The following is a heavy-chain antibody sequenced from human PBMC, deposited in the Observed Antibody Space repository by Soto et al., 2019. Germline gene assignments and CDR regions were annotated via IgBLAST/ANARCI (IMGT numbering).Heavy chain of an antibody. J-gene: IGHJ1*01. CDR1: GGTFSSYT. V-gene: IGHV1-69*02. CDR2: IIPILGIA. CDR3: ARGVEGSGSRPEYFQH. Sequence: QVQLVQSGAEVKKPGSSVKVSCKASGGTFSSYTISWVRQAPGQGLEWMGRIIPILGIANYAQKFQGRVTITADKSTSTAYMELSSLRSEDTAVYYCARGVEGSGSRPEYFQHWGQGTLVTVSS. D-gene: IGHD2-15*01.